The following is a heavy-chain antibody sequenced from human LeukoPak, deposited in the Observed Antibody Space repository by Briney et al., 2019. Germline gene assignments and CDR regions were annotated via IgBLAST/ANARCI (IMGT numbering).Heavy chain of an antibody. D-gene: IGHD2-8*01. V-gene: IGHV4-39*01. CDR2: VYYSGST. CDR1: GGSISSSNYY. CDR3: ARNMTVLTTGVVPRHDAFDI. Sequence: SETLSLTCTVSGGSISSSNYYWGWIRQPPGKGLEWIGSVYYSGSTYYNPSLKSRVTISVDTSKNQFSLKLSPVTAADTAVYYCARNMTVLTTGVVPRHDAFDIWGQGTMVTVSS. J-gene: IGHJ3*02.